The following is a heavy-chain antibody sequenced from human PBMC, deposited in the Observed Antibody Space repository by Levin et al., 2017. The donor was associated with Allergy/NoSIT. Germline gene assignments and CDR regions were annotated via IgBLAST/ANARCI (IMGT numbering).Heavy chain of an antibody. Sequence: HPGGSLRLSCAASGFTFSSYSMNWVRQAPGKGLEWVSYISSSSSTIYYADSVKGRFTISRDNAKNSLYLQMNSLRAEDTAVYYCARGVSVVVAATGHFDYWGQGTLVTVSS. V-gene: IGHV3-48*01. CDR3: ARGVSVVVAATGHFDY. CDR1: GFTFSSYS. D-gene: IGHD2-15*01. J-gene: IGHJ4*02. CDR2: ISSSSSTI.